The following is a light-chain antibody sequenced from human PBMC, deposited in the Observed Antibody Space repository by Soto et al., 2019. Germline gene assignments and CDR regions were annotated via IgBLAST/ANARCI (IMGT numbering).Light chain of an antibody. J-gene: IGLJ2*01. V-gene: IGLV2-14*01. CDR3: SSYTTRSALV. Sequence: QSVLTQSASVSGSPGQSITIPCTGTSSDVGGYDYVSWYQQHPGKVPKLIIYEVIKRPSGVSHRFSGSKSGNTASLTISGLQTEDEDDYYCSSYTTRSALVFGGGTKLTVL. CDR1: SSDVGGYDY. CDR2: EVI.